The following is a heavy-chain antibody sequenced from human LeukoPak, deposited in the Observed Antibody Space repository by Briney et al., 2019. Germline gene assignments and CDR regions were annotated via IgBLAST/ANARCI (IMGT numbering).Heavy chain of an antibody. CDR3: ARLEYYYDSSGYHAY. V-gene: IGHV1-69*04. CDR1: GGTFSSYA. Sequence: AAPVKVSCKASGGTFSSYAISWVRQAPGQGLEWMGRIIPILGIANYAQKFQGRVTITADKSTSTAYMELSSLRSEDTAVYYCARLEYYYDSSGYHAYWGQGTLVTVSS. D-gene: IGHD3-22*01. J-gene: IGHJ4*02. CDR2: IIPILGIA.